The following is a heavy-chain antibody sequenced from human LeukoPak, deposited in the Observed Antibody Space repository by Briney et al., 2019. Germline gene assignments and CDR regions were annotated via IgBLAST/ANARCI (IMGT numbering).Heavy chain of an antibody. CDR2: ISSSSSYI. J-gene: IGHJ4*02. CDR1: GFTFSSYS. D-gene: IGHD3-22*01. Sequence: KPGGSLRLSCAAPGFTFSSYSMNWVRQAPGKGLEWVSSISSSSSYIYYADSVKGRFTISRDNAKNSLYLQMNSLRAEDTAVYYCARAVPSTYYYDSSGYPDYWGQGTLVTVSS. CDR3: ARAVPSTYYYDSSGYPDY. V-gene: IGHV3-21*01.